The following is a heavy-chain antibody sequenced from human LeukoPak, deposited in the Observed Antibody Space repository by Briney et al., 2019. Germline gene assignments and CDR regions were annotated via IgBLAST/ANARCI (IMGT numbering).Heavy chain of an antibody. CDR3: ASLTSVGIAAAGTDFDY. CDR2: INHSGST. J-gene: IGHJ4*02. V-gene: IGHV4-34*01. CDR1: GGSFSGYY. D-gene: IGHD6-13*01. Sequence: PSETLSLTCAVYGGSFSGYYWSWIRQPPGKGLEWIGEINHSGSTNYNPSLKSRVTISVDTSENQFSLKLSSVTAADTAVYYCASLTSVGIAAAGTDFDYWGQGTLVTVSS.